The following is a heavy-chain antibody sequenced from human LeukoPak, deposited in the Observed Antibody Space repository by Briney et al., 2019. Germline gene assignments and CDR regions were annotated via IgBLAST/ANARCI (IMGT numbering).Heavy chain of an antibody. V-gene: IGHV4-39*07. CDR1: GGSLSSSSYY. D-gene: IGHD2-2*01. Sequence: PSETLSLTCTVSGGSLSSSSYYWGWIRQPPGRGLEWIGSIYYSGSTYYNPPLKSRVTISVDTSKNQFSLNLSSVTAADTAVYFCARDEGSSYPFDYWGQGTLVTVSS. J-gene: IGHJ4*02. CDR2: IYYSGST. CDR3: ARDEGSSYPFDY.